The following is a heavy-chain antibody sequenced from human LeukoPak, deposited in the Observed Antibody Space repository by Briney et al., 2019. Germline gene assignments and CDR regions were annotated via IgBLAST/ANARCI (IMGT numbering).Heavy chain of an antibody. V-gene: IGHV3-30*04. CDR2: ISYDGSNK. D-gene: IGHD3-22*01. CDR3: ATSRWDSSGYSLDFDY. Sequence: GGSLRLSCAASGFTFSSYAMHWVRQAPGKGLEWVAVISYDGSNKYYADSVKGRFTISRDNSKNTLYLQMNSLRAEDTAVYYCATSRWDSSGYSLDFDYWGQGTLVTVSS. J-gene: IGHJ4*02. CDR1: GFTFSSYA.